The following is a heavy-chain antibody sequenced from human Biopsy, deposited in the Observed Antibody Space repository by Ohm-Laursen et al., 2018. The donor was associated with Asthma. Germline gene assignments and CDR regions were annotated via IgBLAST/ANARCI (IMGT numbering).Heavy chain of an antibody. CDR2: IYYSGTT. D-gene: IGHD6-13*01. CDR1: SGSGGYMRSGNYY. Sequence: SDTLSLTCSLSSGSGGYMRSGNYYWGWIRQPPGKGLEWIGSIYYSGTTYYNPSLESRVTVSADTSKNQFSLKLTSVTAADTAVYYCVRGSSSWHHGPFHYYYGLDVWGQGTMATVSS. CDR3: VRGSSSWHHGPFHYYYGLDV. J-gene: IGHJ6*02. V-gene: IGHV4-39*01.